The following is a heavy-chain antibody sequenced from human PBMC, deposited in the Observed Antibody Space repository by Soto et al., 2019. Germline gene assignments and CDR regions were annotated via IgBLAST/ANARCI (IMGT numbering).Heavy chain of an antibody. J-gene: IGHJ3*02. CDR1: GYSFTSYG. CDR3: ARLSAAHDAFDI. D-gene: IGHD6-13*01. CDR2: IYPGDSDT. Sequence: GEFLKIPCKGSGYSFTSYGIGWMRQMPEKGLEWMGIIYPGDSDTRYSPSFQGQVTISADTSISTAYLQWSSLKASDTAMYYCARLSAAHDAFDIWGQGTMVTVSS. V-gene: IGHV5-51*01.